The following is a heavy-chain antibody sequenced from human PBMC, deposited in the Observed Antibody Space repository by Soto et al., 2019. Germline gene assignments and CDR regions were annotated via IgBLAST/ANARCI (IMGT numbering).Heavy chain of an antibody. CDR2: IKEDGSDK. Sequence: EVQLVESGGALVQPGGSLRLSCAGSGFTFSRYWMTWVRQAPGKGLEWVANIKEDGSDKYYVDSVKGLFTISRDNAQNSLYLQLNSLRAEDTAVYYCARQRHSYWGQGTLVTVSS. D-gene: IGHD2-15*01. CDR3: ARQRHSY. CDR1: GFTFSRYW. V-gene: IGHV3-7*05. J-gene: IGHJ1*01.